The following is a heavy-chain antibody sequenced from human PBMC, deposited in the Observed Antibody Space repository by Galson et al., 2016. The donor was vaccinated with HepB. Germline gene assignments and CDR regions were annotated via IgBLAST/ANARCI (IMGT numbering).Heavy chain of an antibody. CDR2: LYYSETT. CDR3: ARGITMIVVEPAHWYFDL. D-gene: IGHD3-22*01. J-gene: IGHJ2*01. V-gene: IGHV4-59*01. CDR1: GGSISNFH. Sequence: ETLSLTCTVSGGSISNFHWSWIRQPPGKGLERIGYLYYSETTNYNPSLNSRVTISMDTANNLVSLELRSVTAADTAVYFCARGITMIVVEPAHWYFDLWGRGTLVTVSS.